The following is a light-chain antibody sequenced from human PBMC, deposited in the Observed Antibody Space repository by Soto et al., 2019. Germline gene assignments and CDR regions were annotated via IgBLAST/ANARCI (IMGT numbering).Light chain of an antibody. CDR2: AAS. Sequence: EIVLTQSPVTLSLSPGERATLSCRASRSFASSYLGWYQQKPGQAPRLLIYAASTRATGIPDRFSGSGSAKDFNLTISRLEPEDSAVYYCQHYDSSPPYTFGQGAKV. V-gene: IGKV3-20*01. CDR1: RSFASSY. J-gene: IGKJ2*01. CDR3: QHYDSSPPYT.